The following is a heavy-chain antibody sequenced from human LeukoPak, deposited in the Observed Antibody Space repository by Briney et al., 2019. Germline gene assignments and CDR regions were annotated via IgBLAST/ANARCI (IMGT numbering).Heavy chain of an antibody. V-gene: IGHV3-74*01. D-gene: IGHD6-19*01. Sequence: GGSLRLSCAASGFTFSNYWMHWVRQAPGKGLVWVSRIDSDGSSTVYADSVKGRFTISRDNSKNTLYLQMNSLRAEDTAVYYCARSPRGNSSGWYNWFDPWGREPWSPSPQ. CDR1: GFTFSNYW. CDR2: IDSDGSST. J-gene: IGHJ5*02. CDR3: ARSPRGNSSGWYNWFDP.